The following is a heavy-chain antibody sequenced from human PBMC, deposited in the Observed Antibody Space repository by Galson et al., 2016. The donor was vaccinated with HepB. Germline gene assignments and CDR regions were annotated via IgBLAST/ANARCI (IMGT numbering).Heavy chain of an antibody. J-gene: IGHJ4*02. CDR2: IKRKTDGGTT. CDR1: GFSFSHAW. CDR3: TTDRLGWAPAGVGEFFDY. Sequence: SLRLSCAASGFSFSHAWMTWVRQAPGKGLEWVGRIKRKTDGGTTNYAAPVKGRFTISRDDSKNMLFLQMNSLKTEDTAVYYCTTDRLGWAPAGVGEFFDYWGQGTLVTVFS. V-gene: IGHV3-15*06. D-gene: IGHD3-10*01.